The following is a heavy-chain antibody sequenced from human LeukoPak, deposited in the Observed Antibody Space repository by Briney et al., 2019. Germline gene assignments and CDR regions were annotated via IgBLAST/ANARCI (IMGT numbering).Heavy chain of an antibody. CDR3: ARVPSSGYYRNFDY. D-gene: IGHD3-22*01. CDR1: GESFSGYY. V-gene: IGHV4-34*01. J-gene: IGHJ4*02. Sequence: SETLSLTCAVYGESFSGYYWNWIRQPPGKGLEWIGEISHSGGTKYNPSLKSRVTISVDTSKNQSSLKLNSVTAADTAVYYCARVPSSGYYRNFDYWGQGTLVTVSS. CDR2: ISHSGGT.